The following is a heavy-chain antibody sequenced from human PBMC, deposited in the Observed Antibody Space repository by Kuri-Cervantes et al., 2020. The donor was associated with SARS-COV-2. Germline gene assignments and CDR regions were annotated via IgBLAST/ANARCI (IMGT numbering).Heavy chain of an antibody. J-gene: IGHJ4*02. D-gene: IGHD1-1*01. CDR3: VRDGDHWNFDY. CDR1: GFTFSSYA. Sequence: GESLKISCAASGFTFSSYAMHWVRQAPGKGLEWVAVISYDGSNKYYAGSVKGRFTLSRDNAKNMLFLQMNSLRAEDTAVYYCVRDGDHWNFDYWGQGTLVTVSS. V-gene: IGHV3-30-3*01. CDR2: ISYDGSNK.